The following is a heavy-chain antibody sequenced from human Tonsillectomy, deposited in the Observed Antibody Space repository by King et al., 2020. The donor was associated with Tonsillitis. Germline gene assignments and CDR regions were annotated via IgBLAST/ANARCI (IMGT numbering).Heavy chain of an antibody. CDR3: ARGKYDFWSGFPDYFDY. D-gene: IGHD3-3*01. J-gene: IGHJ4*02. CDR2: INHSGIT. CDR1: GGSFSDYY. Sequence: VQLQEWGAGLLKPSETLSLTCAVYGGSFSDYYWSWIRQPPGKGLEWIGDINHSGITHYNPSLKSRVTISEDTSKNQFSLKLSSVTAADTAVYYCARGKYDFWSGFPDYFDYWGRGTLVTVSS. V-gene: IGHV4-34*01.